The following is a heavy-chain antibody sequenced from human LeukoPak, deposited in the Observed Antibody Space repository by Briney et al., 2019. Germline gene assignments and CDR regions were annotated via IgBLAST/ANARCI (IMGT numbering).Heavy chain of an antibody. CDR2: ISGSGGST. CDR3: ARDPDDDSSGYYYGSYFDY. D-gene: IGHD3-22*01. V-gene: IGHV3-23*01. J-gene: IGHJ4*02. Sequence: GGSLRLSCAASGFTFSSYAMSWVRQAPGKGLEWVSAISGSGGSTYYADSVKGRFTISRDNSKNTLYLQMNSLRAEDTAVYYCARDPDDDSSGYYYGSYFDYWGQGTLVTVSS. CDR1: GFTFSSYA.